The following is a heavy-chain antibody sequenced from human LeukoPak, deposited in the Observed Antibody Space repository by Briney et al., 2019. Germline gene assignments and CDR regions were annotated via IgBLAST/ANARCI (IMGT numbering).Heavy chain of an antibody. Sequence: PGGSLRLSCAASGFTFSSYAMSWVRQAPGKGLEWVSAISGSGGSTYYADSVKGRFTISRDNSKNTLYLQMNSLRAEDTSVYYCANWDLEYCSCGSCFIVDAFDIWGQGTMVTVSS. D-gene: IGHD2-15*01. J-gene: IGHJ3*02. CDR2: ISGSGGST. CDR1: GFTFSSYA. CDR3: ANWDLEYCSCGSCFIVDAFDI. V-gene: IGHV3-23*01.